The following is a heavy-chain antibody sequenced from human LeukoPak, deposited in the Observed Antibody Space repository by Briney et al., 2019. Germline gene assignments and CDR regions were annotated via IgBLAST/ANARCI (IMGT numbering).Heavy chain of an antibody. CDR2: ISYDGSNK. CDR1: GFTFSSYA. Sequence: GGSLRLSCAASGFTFSSYAMHWVRQAPGKGLEWVAVISYDGSNKYYADSVKGRFTISRDNSKNTLYLQMNSLRAEDTAVYYCARDIGIVVVVTSTFDYWGQGTLVTVSS. D-gene: IGHD2-15*01. J-gene: IGHJ4*02. V-gene: IGHV3-30-3*01. CDR3: ARDIGIVVVVTSTFDY.